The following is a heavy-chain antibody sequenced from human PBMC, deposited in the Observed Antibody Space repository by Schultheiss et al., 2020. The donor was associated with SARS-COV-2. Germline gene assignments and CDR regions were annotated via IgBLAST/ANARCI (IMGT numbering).Heavy chain of an antibody. D-gene: IGHD5-18*01. CDR3: ARIYGVMDTTDY. CDR2: VWYDGSNK. V-gene: IGHV3-33*08. Sequence: GESLKISCAASGFTFSNYGIHWVRQAPGKGLEWVAVVWYDGSNKYYGDSVEGRFTISRDNSKNTVYLQMNSLRAEDTAVYYCARIYGVMDTTDYWGQGTLVTVSS. CDR1: GFTFSNYG. J-gene: IGHJ4*02.